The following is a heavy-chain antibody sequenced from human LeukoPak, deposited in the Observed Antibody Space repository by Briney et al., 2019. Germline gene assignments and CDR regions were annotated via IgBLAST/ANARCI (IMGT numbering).Heavy chain of an antibody. CDR3: ARDQGMDGYNLGFIDY. V-gene: IGHV1-2*02. J-gene: IGHJ4*02. CDR2: INPNSAGT. D-gene: IGHD5-24*01. CDR1: GYTFTGYY. Sequence: ASVKVSCKASGYTFTGYYMHWVRQAPGQGLEWMGWINPNSAGTNSAQKFQGRVTMTRDTSISTAYMELSRLRSDDTAVYYCARDQGMDGYNLGFIDYWGQGTLVTVSS.